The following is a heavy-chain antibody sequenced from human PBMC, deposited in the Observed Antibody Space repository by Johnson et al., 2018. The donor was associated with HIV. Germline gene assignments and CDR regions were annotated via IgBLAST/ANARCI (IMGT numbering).Heavy chain of an antibody. CDR1: GFTFSNAW. V-gene: IGHV3-15*01. D-gene: IGHD1-26*01. CDR2: IKSKTDGGTT. Sequence: VQLVESGGGLVKPGGSLRLSCAASGFTFSNAWMSWVRQAPGKGLEWVGRIKSKTDGGTTDYAAPVKGRFTISRDDSKNTLYLQMNSLKTEDTAVYYCTTDPCVGATYACDIWGQGTMVTVSS. CDR3: TTDPCVGATYACDI. J-gene: IGHJ3*02.